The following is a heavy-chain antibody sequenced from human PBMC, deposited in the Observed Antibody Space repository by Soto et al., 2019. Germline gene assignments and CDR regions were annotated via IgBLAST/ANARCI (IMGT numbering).Heavy chain of an antibody. Sequence: GASVKVSCKASGYTFTSYYMHWVRQAPGQGLEWMGIINPSGGSTSYAQKFQGRVTMTRDTSTSTVYMELSSLRSEDTAVYYCAREGSGGPEPYSGSYFDYWGQGTLVTVSS. D-gene: IGHD1-26*01. CDR1: GYTFTSYY. CDR2: INPSGGST. V-gene: IGHV1-46*03. J-gene: IGHJ4*02. CDR3: AREGSGGPEPYSGSYFDY.